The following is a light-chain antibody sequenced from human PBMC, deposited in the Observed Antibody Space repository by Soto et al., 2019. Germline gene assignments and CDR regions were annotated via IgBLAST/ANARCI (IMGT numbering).Light chain of an antibody. CDR1: QSITSY. V-gene: IGKV1-39*01. CDR3: QQTYSTPLT. Sequence: DIQMTHSPSSLSASVGDRVTITCRASQSITSYLNWYQQKPGKAPKLLIYAASSLQSGVPSRFSGSGSGTDFTLTISSLQPEDFVTYYCQQTYSTPLTFGGGTKVDIK. J-gene: IGKJ4*01. CDR2: AAS.